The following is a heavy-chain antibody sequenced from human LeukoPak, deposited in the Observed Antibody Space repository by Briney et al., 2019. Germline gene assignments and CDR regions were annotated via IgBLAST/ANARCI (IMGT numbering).Heavy chain of an antibody. V-gene: IGHV4-61*02. CDR2: IYTSEST. J-gene: IGHJ4*02. D-gene: IGHD6-25*01. CDR3: ARETAAAAGDY. Sequence: SQTLSLTCTVSGGSISSGSYYWSWIRQPAGEGLEWIGRIYTSESTNYNPSLKSRVTISVDTSKNQFSLKLSSVTAADTAVYYCARETAAAAGDYWGQGTLATVSS. CDR1: GGSISSGSYY.